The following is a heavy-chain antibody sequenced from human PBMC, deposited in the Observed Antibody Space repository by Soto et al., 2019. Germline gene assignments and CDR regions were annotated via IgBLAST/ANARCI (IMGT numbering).Heavy chain of an antibody. V-gene: IGHV4-59*01. CDR3: ARDRRGDYYYYYGMDV. Sequence: SETLSLTCTVSGGSISSYYWSWIRQPPGKGLEWIGYIYYSGSTNYNPSLKSRVTISVDTSKNQFSLKLSSVTAADTAVYYCARDRRGDYYYYYGMDVWGQGTTVTVS. J-gene: IGHJ6*02. CDR1: GGSISSYY. D-gene: IGHD2-21*02. CDR2: IYYSGST.